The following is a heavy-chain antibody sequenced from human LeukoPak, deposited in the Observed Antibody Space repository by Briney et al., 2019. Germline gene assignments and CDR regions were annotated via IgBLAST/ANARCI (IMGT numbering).Heavy chain of an antibody. Sequence: PSETLSLTCTVSGGSISRSNNFWGWVRQPPGKGLEWIGTIHYRGTTYYSPSLRSRLTISLDAPRNQFSLRLSSVTAADTAVYYCARHEEEDGYSAKTIDYWGRGTLVTVSS. CDR2: IHYRGTT. J-gene: IGHJ4*02. CDR1: GGSISRSNNF. D-gene: IGHD5-24*01. CDR3: ARHEEEDGYSAKTIDY. V-gene: IGHV4-39*01.